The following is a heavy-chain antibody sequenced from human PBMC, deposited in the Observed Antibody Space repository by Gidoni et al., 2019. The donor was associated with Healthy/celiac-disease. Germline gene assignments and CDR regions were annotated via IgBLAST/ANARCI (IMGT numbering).Heavy chain of an antibody. J-gene: IGHJ5*02. V-gene: IGHV4-59*01. CDR3: ARGDDYGDYVGWFDP. D-gene: IGHD4-17*01. Sequence: QVQLQESGPGLVKPSETLSLTCTVSGGSISSYYWSWIRQPPGKGLEWIGYIYYSGSTNYNPSLKSRVTISVDTSKNQFSLKLSSVTAADTAVYYCARGDDYGDYVGWFDPWGQVTLVTVSS. CDR1: GGSISSYY. CDR2: IYYSGST.